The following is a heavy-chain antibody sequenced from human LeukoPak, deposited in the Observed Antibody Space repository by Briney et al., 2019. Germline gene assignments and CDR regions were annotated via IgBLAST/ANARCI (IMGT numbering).Heavy chain of an antibody. CDR3: ARENYDFWSGYLYYYYGMDV. V-gene: IGHV1-8*01. J-gene: IGHJ6*02. D-gene: IGHD3-3*01. Sequence: SVKVSCKASGYTFTSYDINWVRQATGQGLEWMGWMNPNSGNTGYAQKFQGRVTMTRNTSISTAYMELSSLISEDTAVYYCARENYDFWSGYLYYYYGMDVWGQGTTVTVSS. CDR2: MNPNSGNT. CDR1: GYTFTSYD.